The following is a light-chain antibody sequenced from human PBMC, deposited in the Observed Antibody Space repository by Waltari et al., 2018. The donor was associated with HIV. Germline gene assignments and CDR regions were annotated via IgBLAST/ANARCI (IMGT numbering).Light chain of an antibody. CDR3: MQALQVPLT. CDR1: QSISSY. J-gene: IGKJ3*01. CDR2: AAS. Sequence: DIQMTQSPSSLSASVGDRVTITCRASQSISSYLNWYQQKPGKAPKLLIYAASSLQSGVPSRFSGSGSGTDFTLRISRVEAEDVGVYYCMQALQVPLTFGPGTKVDVK. V-gene: IGKV1-39*01.